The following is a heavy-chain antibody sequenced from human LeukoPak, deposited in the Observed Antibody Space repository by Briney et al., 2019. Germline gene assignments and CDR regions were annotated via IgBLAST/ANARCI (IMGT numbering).Heavy chain of an antibody. D-gene: IGHD2-2*01. Sequence: PSETLSLTCIVSGGSISSYYWNWIRQSAGKGLEWIGRIYIGGGTSYNPSLKSRVTMSVDASKIQFSLNLTSVTAADTAMYYCARGPRMVAMNGYAFDIWGPGTTVIVSS. CDR3: ARGPRMVAMNGYAFDI. J-gene: IGHJ3*02. CDR2: IYIGGGT. CDR1: GGSISSYY. V-gene: IGHV4-4*07.